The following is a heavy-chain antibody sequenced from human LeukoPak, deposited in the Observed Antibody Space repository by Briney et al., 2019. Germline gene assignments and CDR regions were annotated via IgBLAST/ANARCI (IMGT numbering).Heavy chain of an antibody. D-gene: IGHD5-24*01. J-gene: IGHJ4*02. CDR2: IIPIFGTA. Sequence: ASVKVSCKASGGTFSSYAISWLRQAPGQGLEWMGGIIPIFGTANYAQKFQGRVTITTDESTSTAYMELSSLRSEDTAVYYCARAGLRDGYNTFDYWGQGTLVTVSS. CDR3: ARAGLRDGYNTFDY. CDR1: GGTFSSYA. V-gene: IGHV1-69*05.